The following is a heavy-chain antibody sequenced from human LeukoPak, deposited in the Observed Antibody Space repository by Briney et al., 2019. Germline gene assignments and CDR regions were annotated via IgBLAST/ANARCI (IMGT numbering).Heavy chain of an antibody. CDR3: ARDRDSSGRTFDY. D-gene: IGHD6-19*01. J-gene: IGHJ4*02. V-gene: IGHV3-48*02. CDR2: IISTSSTM. Sequence: GGSLRLSCAVSGFTLSSYSMNWVRQAPGKGLEWVSYIISTSSTMYYADSVKGRFSISRDNAKNSLYLQMNSVRDEDTAVYYCARDRDSSGRTFDYWGQGTLVTVS. CDR1: GFTLSSYS.